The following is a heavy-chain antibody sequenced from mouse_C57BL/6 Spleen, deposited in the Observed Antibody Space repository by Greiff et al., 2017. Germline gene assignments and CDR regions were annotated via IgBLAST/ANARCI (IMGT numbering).Heavy chain of an antibody. CDR3: ARSGDGYPFFDY. Sequence: QVQLQHPGAELVKPGASVKLSCQASVYTFTSYWMHWVKPRPGQGLEWIGMIHPNSGSTNYNEKFKSKATLTVDKSSSTAYMQLSSLTSEDSAVYYCARSGDGYPFFDYWGQGTTLTVSS. CDR1: VYTFTSYW. CDR2: IHPNSGST. V-gene: IGHV1-64*01. J-gene: IGHJ2*01. D-gene: IGHD2-3*01.